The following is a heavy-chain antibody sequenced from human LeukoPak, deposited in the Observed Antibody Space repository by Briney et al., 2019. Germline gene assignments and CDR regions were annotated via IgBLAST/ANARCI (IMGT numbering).Heavy chain of an antibody. CDR1: GYSFTSYW. Sequence: GESLKISCKGSGYSFTSYWIGWVRQMPGKGLEWMGIIYPGDSDTRYSPSFQGQVTISADKSISTAYLQWGSLKASDTAMYYCARLGCSSTSCYWPDVHLKVLDYWGQGTLVTVSS. CDR2: IYPGDSDT. V-gene: IGHV5-51*01. J-gene: IGHJ4*02. CDR3: ARLGCSSTSCYWPDVHLKVLDY. D-gene: IGHD2-2*01.